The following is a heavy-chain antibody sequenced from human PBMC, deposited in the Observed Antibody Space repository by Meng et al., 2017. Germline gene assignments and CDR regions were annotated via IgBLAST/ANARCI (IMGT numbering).Heavy chain of an antibody. Sequence: VERVQSGGGLVMPRGSLRLSCAAFGFTFSSYSMKWVRQAPGKGLEWVSSISSSSSYIYYADSVKGRFTISRDNAKNSLYLQMNSLRAEDTAVYYCATHTAMVIYYFDYWGQGTLVTVSS. CDR2: ISSSSSYI. D-gene: IGHD5-18*01. V-gene: IGHV3-21*01. J-gene: IGHJ4*02. CDR1: GFTFSSYS. CDR3: ATHTAMVIYYFDY.